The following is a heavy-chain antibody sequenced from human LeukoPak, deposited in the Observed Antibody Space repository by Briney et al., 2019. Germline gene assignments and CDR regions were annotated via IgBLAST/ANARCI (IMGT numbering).Heavy chain of an antibody. CDR2: ISHDGTTK. CDR3: ARARGRWHLLPLDF. D-gene: IGHD1-26*01. J-gene: IGHJ4*02. Sequence: PGGSLRLSCAASVFSFSNFAIHWVRQAPGKGLEWLAVISHDGTTKHYADSVKGLFTISRDNSNNSLSLQMNSLSGEDTAVFYCARARGRWHLLPLDFWGQGTLVTVSP. CDR1: VFSFSNFA. V-gene: IGHV3-30*04.